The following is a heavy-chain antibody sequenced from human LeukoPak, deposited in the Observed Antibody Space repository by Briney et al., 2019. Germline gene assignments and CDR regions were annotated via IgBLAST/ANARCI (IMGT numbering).Heavy chain of an antibody. Sequence: SKTLSLTCTVSGGSISSGGYYWSWIRQHTGKGLEWIGYIYYSGSTYYNPSLKSRVTISVDTSKNQFSLKLSSVTAADTAVYYCARFWDVKGLDPWGQGTLVTVSS. J-gene: IGHJ5*02. CDR2: IYYSGST. CDR1: GGSISSGGYY. D-gene: IGHD1-26*01. V-gene: IGHV4-31*03. CDR3: ARFWDVKGLDP.